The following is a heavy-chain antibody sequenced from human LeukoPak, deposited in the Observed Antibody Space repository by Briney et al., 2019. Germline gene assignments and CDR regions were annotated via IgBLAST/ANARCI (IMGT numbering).Heavy chain of an antibody. CDR2: IYTSGST. D-gene: IGHD2-15*01. CDR3: ARRYCSGGGCAFDI. Sequence: MPSETLSLTCTASGCSISSYYWSWIRQPAGKGLEWIGRIYTSGSTNYNPSLKSRVTISVDTSKNQFSLKLSSVTAADTAVYYCARRYCSGGGCAFDIWGQGTMVTVSS. V-gene: IGHV4-4*07. J-gene: IGHJ3*02. CDR1: GCSISSYY.